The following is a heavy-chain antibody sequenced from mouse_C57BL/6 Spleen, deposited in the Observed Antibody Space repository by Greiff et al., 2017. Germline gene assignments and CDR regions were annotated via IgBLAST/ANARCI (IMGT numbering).Heavy chain of an antibody. CDR3: AREDDYDVYYCDD. CDR1: GFTFSSYA. Sequence: EVQRVESGGGLVKPGGSLKLSCAASGFTFSSYAMSWVRQTPEKRLEWVATISDGGSYTYYPDNVKGRFTISRDNAKNNLYLQMSHLKSEDTAMYYCAREDDYDVYYCDDWGQGTTLTVSS. V-gene: IGHV5-4*01. CDR2: ISDGGSYT. J-gene: IGHJ2*01. D-gene: IGHD2-4*01.